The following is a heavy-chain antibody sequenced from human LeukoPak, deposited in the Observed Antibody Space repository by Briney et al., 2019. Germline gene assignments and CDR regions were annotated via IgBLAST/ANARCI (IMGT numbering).Heavy chain of an antibody. Sequence: SETLSLTCAVYGGSFSGYYWSWIRQPPGKGLEWIGEINHSGSTNYNPSLKSRVTISVDTSKNQFSLKLSSVTAADTAVYYCASAATPNWGQGTLVTVSS. CDR3: ASAATPN. CDR1: GGSFSGYY. CDR2: INHSGST. D-gene: IGHD2-2*01. J-gene: IGHJ4*02. V-gene: IGHV4-34*01.